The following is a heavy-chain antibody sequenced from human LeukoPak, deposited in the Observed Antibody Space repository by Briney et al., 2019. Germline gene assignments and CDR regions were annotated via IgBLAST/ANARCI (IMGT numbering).Heavy chain of an antibody. V-gene: IGHV1-58*01. CDR1: GFTFTISA. Sequence: SVKVSCKASGFTFTISAVQWVRQARGQRLEWIGWIVVGSGNTNYAQKFQERVTITRDMSTSTAYMELSSLRSEDTAVYYCAADGSGVRPSYCGGDCYSGTAEYFQHWGQGTLVTVSS. J-gene: IGHJ1*01. D-gene: IGHD2-21*02. CDR3: AADGSGVRPSYCGGDCYSGTAEYFQH. CDR2: IVVGSGNT.